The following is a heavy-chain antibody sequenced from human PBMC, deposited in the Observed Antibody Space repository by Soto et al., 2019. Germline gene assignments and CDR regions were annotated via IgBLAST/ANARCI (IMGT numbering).Heavy chain of an antibody. CDR2: TYYRSKWYN. Sequence: SQTLSLTCAISGDSVSSNSAAWNWIRQSPSRGLEWLGRTYYRSKWYNDYAVSVKSRITINPDTSKNQFSLQLNSVTPEDTAVYYCARDSGGINDYWSGYYYYGVDVWSQGTTVTVSS. J-gene: IGHJ6*02. V-gene: IGHV6-1*01. CDR1: GDSVSSNSAA. D-gene: IGHD3-3*01. CDR3: ARDSGGINDYWSGYYYYGVDV.